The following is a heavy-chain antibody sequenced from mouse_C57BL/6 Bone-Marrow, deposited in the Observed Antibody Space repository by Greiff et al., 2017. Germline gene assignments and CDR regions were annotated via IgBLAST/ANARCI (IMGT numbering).Heavy chain of an antibody. V-gene: IGHV1-4*01. CDR2: INPSSGYT. CDR3: ARGGLRLFDY. Sequence: QVHVKQSGAELARPGASVKMSCKASGYTFTSYTMHWVKQRPGQGLEWIGYINPSSGYTKYNQKFKDKATLTADKSSSTAYMQLSSLTSEDAAVYYCARGGLRLFDYWGQGTTLTVSS. D-gene: IGHD2-2*01. CDR1: GYTFTSYT. J-gene: IGHJ2*01.